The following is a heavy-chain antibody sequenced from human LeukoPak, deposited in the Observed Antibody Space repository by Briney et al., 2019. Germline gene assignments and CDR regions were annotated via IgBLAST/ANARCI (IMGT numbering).Heavy chain of an antibody. Sequence: ASVKVSCKASGYTFTGYYMHWVRQAPGQGLEWMGRINRNSGGTNYAQKFQGRVTMTRDTSISTAYMELSRLRSDDTAVYYCARDSPATDSNFDYWGQGTLVTVSS. J-gene: IGHJ4*02. V-gene: IGHV1-2*06. CDR1: GYTFTGYY. CDR3: ARDSPATDSNFDY. D-gene: IGHD3-3*01. CDR2: INRNSGGT.